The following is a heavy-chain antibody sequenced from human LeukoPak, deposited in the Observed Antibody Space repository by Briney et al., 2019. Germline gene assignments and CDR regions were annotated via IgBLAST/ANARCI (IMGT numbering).Heavy chain of an antibody. D-gene: IGHD1-1*01. CDR2: VHYSGTT. CDR1: GGSISRSSYS. CDR3: ARVGGMYNWNDVDY. J-gene: IGHJ4*02. Sequence: SETLSLTCTVSGGSISRSSYSWAWIRQSPGKGLEWIAIVHYSGTTYYNPSLKSRVTISVDTSKNQFSLKLSSVTAADTAVYYCARVGGMYNWNDVDYWGQGTLVTVSS. V-gene: IGHV4-39*07.